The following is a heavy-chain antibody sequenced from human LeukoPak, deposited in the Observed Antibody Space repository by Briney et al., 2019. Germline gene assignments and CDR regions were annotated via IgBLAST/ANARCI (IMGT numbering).Heavy chain of an antibody. CDR3: ARYRIADRFYYYYMGV. D-gene: IGHD6-6*01. CDR1: GFTVSSSY. CDR2: IYSGDTT. V-gene: IGHV3-66*02. Sequence: GGSLRLSCAASGFTVSSSYMSWVRQAPGKGLEWVSVIYSGDTTYYADSVRGRFTISRDNSKNTLYLQMSSLRAEDTALYYCARYRIADRFYYYYMGVWGKGTTVTVSS. J-gene: IGHJ6*03.